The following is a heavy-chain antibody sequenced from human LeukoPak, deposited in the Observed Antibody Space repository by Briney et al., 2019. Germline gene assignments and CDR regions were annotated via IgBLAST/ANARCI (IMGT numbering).Heavy chain of an antibody. CDR3: ARRKQQLPRQWFDP. Sequence: GGSLRLSCAASGFTFSSYWMSWVRQAPGKGLEWVANIKQDGSEKYYVDPVKGRFTISRDNAKNSLYLQMNSLRAEDTAVYYCARRKQQLPRQWFDPWGQGTLVTVSS. J-gene: IGHJ5*02. V-gene: IGHV3-7*01. CDR1: GFTFSSYW. D-gene: IGHD6-13*01. CDR2: IKQDGSEK.